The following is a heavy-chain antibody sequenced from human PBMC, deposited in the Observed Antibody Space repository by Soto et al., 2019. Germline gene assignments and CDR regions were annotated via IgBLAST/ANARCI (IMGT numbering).Heavy chain of an antibody. V-gene: IGHV5-51*01. D-gene: IGHD3-22*01. CDR3: ARQIGLYYYDSSGYGYFDL. CDR1: GYSFTSYW. J-gene: IGHJ2*01. Sequence: GESLKISCKGSGYSFTSYWIGWVRQMPGKGLEWMGIIYPGDSDTRYSPSFQGQVTISADKPISTAYLQWSSLKASDTAMYYCARQIGLYYYDSSGYGYFDLWGRGTLVTVSS. CDR2: IYPGDSDT.